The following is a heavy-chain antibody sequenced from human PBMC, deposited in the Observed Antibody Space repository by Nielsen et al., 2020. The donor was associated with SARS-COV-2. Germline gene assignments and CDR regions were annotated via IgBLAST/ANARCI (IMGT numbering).Heavy chain of an antibody. V-gene: IGHV1-2*06. CDR1: GYTFTGSY. CDR2: INPNSGAT. J-gene: IGHJ4*02. D-gene: IGHD6-6*01. CDR3: ARGGSIQARPLDY. Sequence: ASVKVSCKASGYTFTGSYVHWVRQAPGQGLEWMGRINPNSGATIYAQKFLGRVTMTRDTSISTAYLEVTRLRSDDTAVYYCARGGSIQARPLDYWGLGTLVTVSS.